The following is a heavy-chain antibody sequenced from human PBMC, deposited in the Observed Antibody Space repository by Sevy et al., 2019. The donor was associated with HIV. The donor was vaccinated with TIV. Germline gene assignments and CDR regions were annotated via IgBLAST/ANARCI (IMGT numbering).Heavy chain of an antibody. CDR3: ALAERRRPFDY. D-gene: IGHD1-1*01. CDR2: ISRSSTYI. CDR1: GFTFSSYS. V-gene: IGHV3-21*01. J-gene: IGHJ4*02. Sequence: GGSLRLSCAASGFTFSSYSINWVRQAPGKGLEWVSYISRSSTYIYYAGSVKGRFTISRDNARNSLYLQMNSLRAEDTAIYYCALAERRRPFDYWGQGTLVTVSS.